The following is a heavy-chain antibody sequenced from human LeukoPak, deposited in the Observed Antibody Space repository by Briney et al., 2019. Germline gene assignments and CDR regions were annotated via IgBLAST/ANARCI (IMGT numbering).Heavy chain of an antibody. Sequence: ASVKVSCKASGYTFTDYFINWLRQAPGKGLEWMGGFDPEDGETIYAQKFQGRVTMTEDTSTDTAYMELSSLRSEDTAVYYCATGYNWNYGFDPWGQGTLVTVSS. D-gene: IGHD1-7*01. CDR2: FDPEDGET. V-gene: IGHV1-24*01. CDR3: ATGYNWNYGFDP. CDR1: GYTFTDYF. J-gene: IGHJ5*02.